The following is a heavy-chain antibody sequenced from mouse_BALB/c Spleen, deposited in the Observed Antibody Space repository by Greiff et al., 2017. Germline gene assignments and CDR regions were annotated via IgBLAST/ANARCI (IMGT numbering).Heavy chain of an antibody. J-gene: IGHJ4*01. CDR3: ARETEYGNHLYYAMDY. CDR2: ISYSGST. CDR1: GYSITSDYA. D-gene: IGHD2-10*02. Sequence: EVQLVESGPGLVKPSQSLSLTCTVTGYSITSDYAWNWIRQFPGNKLEWMGYISYSGSTSYNPSLKSRISITRDTSKNQFFLQLNSVTTEDTATYYCARETEYGNHLYYAMDYWGQGTSVTVSS. V-gene: IGHV3-2*02.